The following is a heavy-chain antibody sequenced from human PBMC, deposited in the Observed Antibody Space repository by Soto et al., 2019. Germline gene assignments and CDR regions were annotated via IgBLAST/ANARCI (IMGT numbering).Heavy chain of an antibody. CDR3: ARVSSGYCSGGSCYRSDAFDI. J-gene: IGHJ3*02. V-gene: IGHV1-8*01. D-gene: IGHD2-15*01. Sequence: QVQLVQSGAEVKKPGASVKVSCKASGYTFTSYDINWVRQATGQGLEWMGWMNPNSGNTGYAQKFQGRVTMTRNTSISTAYMELSSLRSEDTAVYYCARVSSGYCSGGSCYRSDAFDIWGQGTMVTVSP. CDR2: MNPNSGNT. CDR1: GYTFTSYD.